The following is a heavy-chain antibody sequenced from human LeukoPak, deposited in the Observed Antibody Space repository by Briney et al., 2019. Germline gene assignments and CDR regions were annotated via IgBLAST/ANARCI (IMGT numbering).Heavy chain of an antibody. J-gene: IGHJ6*03. CDR3: ARRTSRYYMDV. CDR2: IYYSGNT. Sequence: SETLSLTCTVSGGSISSSSYYWGWIRQPPGKGLEWIGSIYYSGNTYYNPSLKSQVTISVDTSKNQFPLKLSSVTAADTAVYYCARRTSRYYMDVWGKGTTVTVSS. CDR1: GGSISSSSYY. D-gene: IGHD2-2*01. V-gene: IGHV4-39*01.